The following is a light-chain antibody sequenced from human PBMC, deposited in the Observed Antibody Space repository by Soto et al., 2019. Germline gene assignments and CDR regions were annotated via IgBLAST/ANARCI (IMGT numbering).Light chain of an antibody. J-gene: IGLJ3*02. CDR2: EVS. CDR1: SRDVGSYNF. Sequence: QSALTQPASVSGSPGQSITISCTGTSRDVGSYNFVSWYQLHPGKAPKLMIYEVSKRPSGVSNRFSGSKSGNTGSLTISGLQAEDEADYYCCSYAGSSRVFGGGTQLTVL. CDR3: CSYAGSSRV. V-gene: IGLV2-23*02.